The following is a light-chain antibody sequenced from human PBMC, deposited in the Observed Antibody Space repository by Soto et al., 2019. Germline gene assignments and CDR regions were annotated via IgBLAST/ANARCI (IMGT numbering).Light chain of an antibody. Sequence: EIVLTQSPGTLSLSPGERATLSCRASQDVTSSYLAWYQQKPGQAPRLLIYDASSRATGIPDRVSGSGSGTDFTLTISRLEPEDFAVYYCQQYARPPFAFGQGTKVDIK. CDR1: QDVTSSY. V-gene: IGKV3-20*01. CDR2: DAS. CDR3: QQYARPPFA. J-gene: IGKJ2*01.